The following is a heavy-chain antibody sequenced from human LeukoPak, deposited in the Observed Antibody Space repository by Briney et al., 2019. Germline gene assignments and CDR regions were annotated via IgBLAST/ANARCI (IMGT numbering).Heavy chain of an antibody. CDR2: ISGSGGST. V-gene: IGHV3-23*01. D-gene: IGHD2-15*01. CDR1: GFTFSSYA. CDR3: TTAPRRLVGGYYYYYMDV. J-gene: IGHJ6*03. Sequence: GGSLRLSCAASGFTFSSYAMSWVRQAPGKGLEWVSAISGSGGSTYYADSVKGRFTISRDNSKNTLYLQMNRQKTEETAVYYCTTAPRRLVGGYYYYYMDVWGEGTTVTISS.